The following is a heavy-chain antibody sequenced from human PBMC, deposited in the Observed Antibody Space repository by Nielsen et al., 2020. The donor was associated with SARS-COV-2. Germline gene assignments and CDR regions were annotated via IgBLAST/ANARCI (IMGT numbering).Heavy chain of an antibody. CDR2: ISYDGSNK. D-gene: IGHD2-21*01. CDR1: GFTFSSYG. J-gene: IGHJ3*01. CDR3: AKVWWAETDAFDF. V-gene: IGHV3-30*18. Sequence: GGSLRLSCAASGFTFSSYGMHWVRQAPGKGLEWVAVISYDGSNKYYADSVKGRFTISRDNSKNTLYLQMNSLRAEDTAVYYCAKVWWAETDAFDFWGQGTTVTVSS.